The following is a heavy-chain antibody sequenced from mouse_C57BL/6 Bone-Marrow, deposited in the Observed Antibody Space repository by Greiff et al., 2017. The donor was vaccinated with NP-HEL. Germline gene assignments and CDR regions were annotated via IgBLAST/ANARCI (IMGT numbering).Heavy chain of an antibody. CDR2: ISSGGDYI. CDR3: TRGGYYYGSSPYYFDY. CDR1: GFTFSSYA. V-gene: IGHV5-9-1*02. Sequence: EVQRVESGEGLVKPGGSLKLSCAASGFTFSSYAMSWVRQTPEKRLEWVAYISSGGDYIYYADTVKGRFTISRDNARNTLYLQMSSLKSEDTAMYYCTRGGYYYGSSPYYFDYWGQGTTLTVSS. J-gene: IGHJ2*01. D-gene: IGHD1-1*01.